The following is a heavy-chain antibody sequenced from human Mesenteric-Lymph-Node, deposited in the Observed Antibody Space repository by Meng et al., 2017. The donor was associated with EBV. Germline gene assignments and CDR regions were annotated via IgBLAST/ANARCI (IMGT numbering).Heavy chain of an antibody. CDR1: GLSLSTYGLT. Sequence: QITLKSSGPSLVKPTQTLTLTCTFSGLSLSTYGLTVNWIRQPPGGALEWLALVYWDDDQGYSPSLRSRLTITRDTSKNQVVLTMTNMDPVDTGTYFCARSGGYGTPLDYWGQGTLVTVSS. CDR2: VYWDDDQ. J-gene: IGHJ4*02. V-gene: IGHV2-5*02. D-gene: IGHD6-25*01. CDR3: ARSGGYGTPLDY.